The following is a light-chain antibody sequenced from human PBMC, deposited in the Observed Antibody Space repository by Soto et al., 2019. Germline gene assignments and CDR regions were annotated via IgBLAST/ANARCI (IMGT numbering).Light chain of an antibody. CDR2: AAS. Sequence: DIQMPQSPSSLSASVGDRVAITCRASQGIDNHLAWLQQKPGKAPMSLIYAASSLQSGVPSKFSGSGSGTDFTLPISSLRPEGFATYCCQQYYTYPHTFCGGTKVDIK. CDR1: QGIDNH. CDR3: QQYYTYPHT. J-gene: IGKJ4*01. V-gene: IGKV1-16*02.